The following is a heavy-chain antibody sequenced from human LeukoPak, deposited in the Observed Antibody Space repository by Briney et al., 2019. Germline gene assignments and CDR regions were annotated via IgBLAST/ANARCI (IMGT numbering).Heavy chain of an antibody. Sequence: SQTLSLTCTVSGGSISSGGYYWSWIRQHPGKGLEWIGYIYYSGSTYYNPSLKSRVTMSVDASKNQFSLKLSSVTAADTAVYYCARAVRYCSSTSCHNWFDPWGQGTLVTVSS. CDR1: GGSISSGGYY. CDR3: ARAVRYCSSTSCHNWFDP. D-gene: IGHD2-2*01. V-gene: IGHV4-31*03. CDR2: IYYSGST. J-gene: IGHJ5*02.